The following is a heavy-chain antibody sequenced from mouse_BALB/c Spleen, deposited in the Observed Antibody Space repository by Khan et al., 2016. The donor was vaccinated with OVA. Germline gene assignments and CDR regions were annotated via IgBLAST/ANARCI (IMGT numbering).Heavy chain of an antibody. J-gene: IGHJ2*01. CDR3: ARTGYYSFDY. D-gene: IGHD2-3*01. V-gene: IGHV5-17*02. CDR1: GFTFSGFG. Sequence: EVELVESGGGLVQTGGSRKLSCAASGFTFSGFGMHWVRQTPETGLEWVAYISDGSNTIYYADTVKGRFTISRANPKDTLFLQMTSLRSEDTAMYYCARTGYYSFDYWGQGTTLTVSS. CDR2: ISDGSNTI.